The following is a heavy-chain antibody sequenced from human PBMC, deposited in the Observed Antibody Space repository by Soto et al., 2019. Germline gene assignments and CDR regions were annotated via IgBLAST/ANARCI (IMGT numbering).Heavy chain of an antibody. J-gene: IGHJ4*02. CDR3: ARHPRDDYNYGGSGIFDY. D-gene: IGHD4-4*01. V-gene: IGHV4-39*01. CDR1: GGSISCRTFW. CDR2: MYYSGSS. Sequence: QLQLQESGPGLVKPSETLSLTCSVSGGSISCRTFWWAWIRQPPGKGLEWIGDMYYSGSSYSSPSLKSRVTLSVDTSKNQLSLKLNSVTAADTAVYYCARHPRDDYNYGGSGIFDYWGQGTLVTVSS.